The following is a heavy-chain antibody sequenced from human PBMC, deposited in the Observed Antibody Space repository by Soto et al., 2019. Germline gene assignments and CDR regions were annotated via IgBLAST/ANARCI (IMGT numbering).Heavy chain of an antibody. CDR2: IWHDGGEK. D-gene: IGHD3-22*01. J-gene: IGHJ4*02. CDR1: GFTLSDYG. Sequence: QVQLVESGGGVVQPGRSLRLSCTASGFTLSDYGMHWVRQAPGKGLEWVAVIWHDGGEKYYAESVTGRFTISRDNSKNTVHLQIDSLGTEDTALYYCARDPGRDSPIDYWGQGTLVTVSS. V-gene: IGHV3-33*01. CDR3: ARDPGRDSPIDY.